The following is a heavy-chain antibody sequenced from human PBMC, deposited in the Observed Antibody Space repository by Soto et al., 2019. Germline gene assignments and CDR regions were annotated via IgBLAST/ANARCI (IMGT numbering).Heavy chain of an antibody. D-gene: IGHD3-22*01. V-gene: IGHV1-69*13. Sequence: SVKVSCKASGGTFCSYAISWVRQAPGQGLEWMGGIIPIFGTANYAQKFQGRVTITADESTSTAYMELSSLRSGDTAVYYCARAHYYDSSGSAPPYYYYYGMDVWGQGTTVTVSS. CDR2: IIPIFGTA. CDR3: ARAHYYDSSGSAPPYYYYYGMDV. CDR1: GGTFCSYA. J-gene: IGHJ6*02.